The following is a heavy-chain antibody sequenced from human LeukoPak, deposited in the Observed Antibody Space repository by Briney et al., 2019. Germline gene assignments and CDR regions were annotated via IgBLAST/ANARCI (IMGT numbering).Heavy chain of an antibody. CDR3: AKATGYCSGGSCPVDY. Sequence: PGRSLRLSCAASGFTFSSYGMHWVRQAPGKGLEWVAVISYDGSNKYYADPVKGRFAISRDNSKNTLYLQMNSLRAEDTAVYYCAKATGYCSGGSCPVDYWGQGTLVTVSS. CDR1: GFTFSSYG. V-gene: IGHV3-30*18. CDR2: ISYDGSNK. J-gene: IGHJ4*02. D-gene: IGHD2-15*01.